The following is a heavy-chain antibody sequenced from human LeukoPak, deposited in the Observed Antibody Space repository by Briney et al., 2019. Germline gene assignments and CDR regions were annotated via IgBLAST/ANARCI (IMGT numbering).Heavy chain of an antibody. CDR3: ARAIVVVVAARNYYYYYMDV. V-gene: IGHV1-8*01. D-gene: IGHD2-15*01. CDR2: MNPNSGNT. J-gene: IGHJ6*03. CDR1: GYTFTSYD. Sequence: GASVKVSCKASGYTFTSYDINWVRQATGQGLEWMGWMNPNSGNTGYAQRFQGRVTITRNTSISTAYMELSSLRSEDTAVYYCARAIVVVVAARNYYYYYMDVWGKGTTVTVSS.